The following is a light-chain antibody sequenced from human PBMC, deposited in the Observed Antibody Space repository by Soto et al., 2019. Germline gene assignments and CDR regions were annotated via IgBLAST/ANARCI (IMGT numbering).Light chain of an antibody. CDR1: QDSTKY. V-gene: IGKV3-20*01. CDR3: QQYGDSPVT. Sequence: LTQSPSSLSASVGDRVTITCRASQDSTKYLAWYQQKPGQAPRLLISDASDRATGIPDRFSGSGSGTDFTLTISRLVPEDFAVYYCQQYGDSPVTFGQGTKVEIK. J-gene: IGKJ1*01. CDR2: DAS.